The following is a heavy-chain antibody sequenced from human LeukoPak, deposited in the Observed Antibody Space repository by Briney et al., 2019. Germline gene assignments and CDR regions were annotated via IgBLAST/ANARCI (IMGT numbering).Heavy chain of an antibody. V-gene: IGHV4-59*01. J-gene: IGHJ6*03. D-gene: IGHD7-27*01. CDR1: GGSIRSYY. CDR2: MYFSGST. Sequence: PSETLSLTCTVSGGSIRSYYWSWIRQSPGKGLEWIGRMYFSGSTKYSPSLKSRVSMSVDTSKNQFSLIVTSVTAADTAVYFCARGLGTPFYFYYYMDVWGKGTTVTVSS. CDR3: ARGLGTPFYFYYYMDV.